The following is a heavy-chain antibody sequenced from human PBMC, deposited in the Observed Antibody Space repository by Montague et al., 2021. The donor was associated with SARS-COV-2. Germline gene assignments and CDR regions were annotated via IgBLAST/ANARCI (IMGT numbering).Heavy chain of an antibody. CDR2: IYYTGST. CDR1: GGSMINNY. Sequence: SETRSLTCSVSGGSMINNYWSWIRQPPGKGLEWMGYIYYTGSTXXXPSXXXRATLSIDTSKNEFSLKLTSVTAADTAVYYCARGGGRLQYSYYYGMDVWGQGTTVTVSS. D-gene: IGHD5-12*01. J-gene: IGHJ6*02. V-gene: IGHV4-59*01. CDR3: ARGGGRLQYSYYYGMDV.